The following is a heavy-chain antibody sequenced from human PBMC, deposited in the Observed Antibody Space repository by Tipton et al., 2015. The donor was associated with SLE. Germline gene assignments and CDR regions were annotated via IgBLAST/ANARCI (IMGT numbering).Heavy chain of an antibody. V-gene: IGHV3-23*01. Sequence: SLRLSCAASGFTFSNYAMSWVRQAPGKGLEWVSGISGSGGSTYYADSVKGRFSISRDNSKNTLYLQMNSLRAEDTALYYCAKDIALHHKAFDIWGQGTMVTVSS. J-gene: IGHJ3*02. D-gene: IGHD6-13*01. CDR3: AKDIALHHKAFDI. CDR1: GFTFSNYA. CDR2: ISGSGGST.